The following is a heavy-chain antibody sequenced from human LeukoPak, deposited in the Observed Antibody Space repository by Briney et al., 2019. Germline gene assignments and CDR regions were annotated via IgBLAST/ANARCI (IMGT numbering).Heavy chain of an antibody. CDR2: ISGSGGST. J-gene: IGHJ4*02. D-gene: IGHD2-21*02. Sequence: GGSLRLSCAASGFTFSSYTMSWVRQAPGKGLEWVSAISGSGGSTYYADSVKGRFTISRDNSKNTLYLQMDSLGAEDTAVYYCAKSILLTAFDSWGQGTLVTVSS. V-gene: IGHV3-23*01. CDR3: AKSILLTAFDS. CDR1: GFTFSSYT.